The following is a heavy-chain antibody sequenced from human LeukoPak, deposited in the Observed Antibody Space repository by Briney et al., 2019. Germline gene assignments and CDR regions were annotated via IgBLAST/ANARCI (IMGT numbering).Heavy chain of an antibody. J-gene: IGHJ4*02. Sequence: QAWGALRLSCAASGFTFSSSAMSWVRQAPGKGLEWVSAISNNGGYTYYADSVQGRFTISRDNSKSTLRLQMNSLRAEDTAVYYCAKQLGYCSDGSCYFPYWGQGTLVTVSS. CDR3: AKQLGYCSDGSCYFPY. CDR1: GFTFSSSA. D-gene: IGHD2-15*01. V-gene: IGHV3-23*01. CDR2: ISNNGGYT.